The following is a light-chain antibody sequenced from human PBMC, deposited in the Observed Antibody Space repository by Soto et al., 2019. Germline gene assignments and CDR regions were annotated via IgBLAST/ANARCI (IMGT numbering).Light chain of an antibody. CDR2: GAS. CDR3: QQYNNWPPIT. CDR1: QSVSSQ. Sequence: VLTQCPGTLSLSPGERASLSCRASQSVSSQLAWYQQKPGQAPRLLIYGASTRATGIPARFSGSGSGTEFTLTISSLQSEDFAVYYCQQYNNWPPITFGQGTRLEI. V-gene: IGKV3-15*01. J-gene: IGKJ5*01.